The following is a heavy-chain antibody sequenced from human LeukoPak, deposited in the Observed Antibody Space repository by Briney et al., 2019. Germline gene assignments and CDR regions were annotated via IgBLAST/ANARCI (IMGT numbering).Heavy chain of an antibody. CDR1: GGSISSSNW. D-gene: IGHD6-19*01. CDR3: ARDDRSGWSGDWFDP. J-gene: IGHJ5*02. V-gene: IGHV4-4*02. CDR2: IYHSGST. Sequence: PSGTLSLTCAVSGGSISSSNWWSWVRQPPGKGLEWIGEIYHSGSTYYNPSLKSRVTISVDTSKNQFSLKLSSVTAADTAVYYCARDDRSGWSGDWFDPWGQGTLVTVSS.